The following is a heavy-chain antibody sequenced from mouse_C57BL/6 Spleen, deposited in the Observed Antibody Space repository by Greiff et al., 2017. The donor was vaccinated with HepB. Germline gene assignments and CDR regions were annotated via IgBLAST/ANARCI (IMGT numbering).Heavy chain of an antibody. CDR3: AYYGNYSAWFAY. V-gene: IGHV1-82*01. D-gene: IGHD2-1*01. CDR1: GYAFSSSW. J-gene: IGHJ3*01. Sequence: VQLVESGPELVKPGASVKISCKASGYAFSSSWMNWVKQRPGKGLEWIGRIYPGDGDTNYNGKFKGKATLTADKSSSTAYMQLSSLTSEDSAVYFCAYYGNYSAWFAYWGQGTLVTVSA. CDR2: IYPGDGDT.